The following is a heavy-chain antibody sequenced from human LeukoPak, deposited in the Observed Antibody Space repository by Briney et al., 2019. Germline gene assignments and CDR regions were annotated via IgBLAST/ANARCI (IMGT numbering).Heavy chain of an antibody. D-gene: IGHD3-10*02. CDR2: IRFDGSKK. CDR1: GFIFSSYA. J-gene: IGHJ1*01. V-gene: IGHV3-30*02. CDR3: AKCSNRDERYFQH. Sequence: GGSLRLSRAASGFIFSSYAMDSVRQAPGKGLEWVAFIRFDGSKKDYVDTGKGRLSISRDNSKNTLYLQMNSLKAEDTAVYYCAKCSNRDERYFQHWGQGTLVTASS.